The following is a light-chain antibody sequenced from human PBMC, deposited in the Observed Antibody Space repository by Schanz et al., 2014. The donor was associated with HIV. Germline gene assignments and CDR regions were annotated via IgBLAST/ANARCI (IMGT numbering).Light chain of an antibody. CDR3: ATWDSTLSAVV. CDR1: AFNIGQNY. V-gene: IGLV1-51*01. J-gene: IGLJ2*01. CDR2: VNH. Sequence: QSVLTQPPSMSAAPGQRVTISCAGSAFNIGQNYVSWFQQFPGTAPKLLIYVNHQRPSDIPDRFSGSKTGTSVTLAIVGLQTGDEADYYCATWDSTLSAVVFGGGTKLTVL.